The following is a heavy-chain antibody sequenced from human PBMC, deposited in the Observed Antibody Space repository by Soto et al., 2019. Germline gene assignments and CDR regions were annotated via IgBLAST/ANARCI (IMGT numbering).Heavy chain of an antibody. CDR3: ARAYCGGDCYWEADYYFDY. CDR2: ISYDGSNK. J-gene: IGHJ4*02. CDR1: GFTFSSYA. V-gene: IGHV3-30-3*01. D-gene: IGHD2-21*02. Sequence: QVQLVESGGGVVQPGRSLRLSCAASGFTFSSYAMHWVRQAPGKGLEWVAVISYDGSNKYYADSVKGRFTISRDNSKNALYLQMNSLGAEDTAVYYCARAYCGGDCYWEADYYFDYWGQGTLVTVSS.